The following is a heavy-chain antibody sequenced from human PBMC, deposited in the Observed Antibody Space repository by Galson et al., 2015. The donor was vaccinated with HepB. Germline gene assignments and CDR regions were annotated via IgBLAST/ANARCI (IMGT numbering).Heavy chain of an antibody. Sequence: SVKVSCKASGGTFSSYAISWVRQAPGQGLEWMGRIIPILGIANYAQKFQGRVTITADKSTSTAYMALSSLRSEDTAVYYCAREQVVISVPNYYYYYGMDVWGQGTTVTVSS. CDR2: IIPILGIA. CDR1: GGTFSSYA. CDR3: AREQVVISVPNYYYYYGMDV. J-gene: IGHJ6*02. V-gene: IGHV1-69*04. D-gene: IGHD3-22*01.